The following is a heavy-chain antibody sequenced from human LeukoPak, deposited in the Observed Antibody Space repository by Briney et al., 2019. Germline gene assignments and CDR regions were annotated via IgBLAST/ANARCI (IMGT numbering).Heavy chain of an antibody. CDR1: GYSISSGYY. J-gene: IGHJ6*03. CDR2: IYHSGST. Sequence: SETLSLTCSFSGYSISSGYYWGWIRQPPGQGLEWIGNIYHSGSTYYNPSLKSRVTISVDTSKNQVSLKLSSVTAADTAVYYCARDLLNHIVPYYYMDVWGKGTTVTVSS. V-gene: IGHV4-38-2*02. D-gene: IGHD2-2*01. CDR3: ARDLLNHIVPYYYMDV.